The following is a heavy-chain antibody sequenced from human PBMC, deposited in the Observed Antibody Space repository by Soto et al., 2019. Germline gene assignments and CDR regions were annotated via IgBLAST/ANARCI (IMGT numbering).Heavy chain of an antibody. CDR2: IYYSGST. V-gene: IGHV4-30-4*01. Sequence: PSETLSLTCTVSGGSISSGDYYWSWIRQPPGKGLEWIGYIYYSGSTYYNPSLKSRVTISVDTSKNQFSLKLSSVTAADTAVYYCARDSDREGVARDYWGQGTLVTVSS. J-gene: IGHJ4*02. CDR3: ARDSDREGVARDY. D-gene: IGHD2-8*01. CDR1: GGSISSGDYY.